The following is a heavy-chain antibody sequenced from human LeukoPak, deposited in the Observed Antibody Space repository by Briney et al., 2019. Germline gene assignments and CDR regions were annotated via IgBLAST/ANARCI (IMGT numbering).Heavy chain of an antibody. D-gene: IGHD5-18*01. CDR1: GFTFSSYG. CDR3: ARDIGGGRIQLWPHYGMDV. Sequence: GRSLRLSCAASGFTFSSYGMHWVRQAPGKGREWVAVIWYDGSNKYYADSVKGRFTISRDNSKNTLYLQMNSLRAEDTAVYYCARDIGGGRIQLWPHYGMDVWGQGTTVTVSS. V-gene: IGHV3-33*01. CDR2: IWYDGSNK. J-gene: IGHJ6*02.